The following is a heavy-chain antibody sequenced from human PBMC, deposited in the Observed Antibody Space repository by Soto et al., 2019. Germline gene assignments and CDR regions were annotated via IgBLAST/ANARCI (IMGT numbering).Heavy chain of an antibody. CDR2: VRSKANSYAT. Sequence: TGGSLRLSCAASGFTFSGSAMHWVRQASGKGLEWVGRVRSKANSYATAYAASVKGRFTISRDDSKNTAYLQMNSLKTEDTAVYYCTRPELDSVYYFDYWGQGTLVTVSS. J-gene: IGHJ4*02. CDR3: TRPELDSVYYFDY. CDR1: GFTFSGSA. V-gene: IGHV3-73*01. D-gene: IGHD1-7*01.